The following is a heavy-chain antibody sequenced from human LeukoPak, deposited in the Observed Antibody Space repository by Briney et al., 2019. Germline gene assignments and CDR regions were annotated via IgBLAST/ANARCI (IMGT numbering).Heavy chain of an antibody. V-gene: IGHV4-59*08. Sequence: KSSETLSLTCTVSGGSINSHYWSWIRQSPGKGLEWIGYIYYSGSTNYNPSLKSRVTISVDTSKNQFSLKLSSVTAADTAVYYCASSAWIGGSYSDYWGQGTLVTVSS. CDR2: IYYSGST. J-gene: IGHJ4*02. CDR1: GGSINSHY. CDR3: ASSAWIGGSYSDY. D-gene: IGHD1-26*01.